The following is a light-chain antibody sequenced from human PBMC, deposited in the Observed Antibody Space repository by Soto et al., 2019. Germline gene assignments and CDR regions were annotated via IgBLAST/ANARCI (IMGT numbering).Light chain of an antibody. V-gene: IGKV3-11*01. CDR1: QTVSSS. CDR3: QQHSNWPLT. Sequence: EIVLTQSPATLSLSPGERATLSCRASQTVSSSLAWYQQKPGQAPRLLIYEASNRATGIPARFSGSGSGADFTLTISSLEPEDVALYYCQQHSNWPLTFGGGTKVEIK. J-gene: IGKJ4*01. CDR2: EAS.